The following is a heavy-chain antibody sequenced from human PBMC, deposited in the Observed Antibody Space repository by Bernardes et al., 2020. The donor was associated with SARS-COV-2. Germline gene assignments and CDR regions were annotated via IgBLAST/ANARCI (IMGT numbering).Heavy chain of an antibody. D-gene: IGHD3-16*01. CDR1: GFTFSNYN. V-gene: IGHV3-48*04. Sequence: GGSLRLSCAASGFTFSNYNMNWVRQAPGKGLEWVSFISSSSSTIYYADSVKGRFTISRDNTENSLYLQLNSLRAEDTAVFYCARLRGGYIDSWGQGTLVTVSS. CDR3: ARLRGGYIDS. CDR2: ISSSSSTI. J-gene: IGHJ4*02.